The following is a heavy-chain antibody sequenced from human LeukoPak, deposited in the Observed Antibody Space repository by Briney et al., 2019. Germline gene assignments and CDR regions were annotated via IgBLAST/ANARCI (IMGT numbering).Heavy chain of an antibody. Sequence: PGGSLRLSCGASGFTFSTYWMHWVRQAPGKGLVWVSRINTDGSSISYADSVRGRFTISRDNAKNTLYLQMNSLRAEDTAVYYCARSRSGAFDIWGQGTMVTASS. CDR3: ARSRSGAFDI. CDR1: GFTFSTYW. CDR2: INTDGSSI. J-gene: IGHJ3*02. V-gene: IGHV3-74*01.